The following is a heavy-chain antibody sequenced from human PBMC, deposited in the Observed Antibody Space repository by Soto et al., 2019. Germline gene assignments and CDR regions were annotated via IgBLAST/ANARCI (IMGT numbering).Heavy chain of an antibody. CDR1: GGSISSNKW. V-gene: IGHV4-4*02. CDR2: IYHSGSA. D-gene: IGHD3-10*01. J-gene: IGHJ4*02. CDR3: AARNDGSGSLDY. Sequence: SETLSLTCAVSGGSISSNKWWIWVRQSPGKGLEWIGGIYHSGSANYNPSLKSRVTISVDKSKNQFSLKLNSVTAADTAVYYCAARNDGSGSLDYWGQGTLVTVSS.